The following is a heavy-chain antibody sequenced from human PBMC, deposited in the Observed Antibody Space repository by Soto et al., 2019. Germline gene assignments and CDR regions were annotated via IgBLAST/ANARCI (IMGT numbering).Heavy chain of an antibody. CDR1: GDSISSSNFY. D-gene: IGHD1-1*01. CDR2: MYYSGST. J-gene: IGHJ3*02. V-gene: IGHV4-39*01. Sequence: QLQLQESGPGLVKPSETLSLTCTVSGDSISSSNFYCGWIRQPPGKGLEWIGNMYYSGSTYYNPSLKSRVTMSVDTSKNQFSLKLSSVTAADTAVYYCARRDSGRHAFDIWGQGTMVTVSS. CDR3: ARRDSGRHAFDI.